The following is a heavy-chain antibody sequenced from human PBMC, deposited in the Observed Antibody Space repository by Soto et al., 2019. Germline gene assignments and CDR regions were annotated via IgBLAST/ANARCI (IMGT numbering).Heavy chain of an antibody. CDR2: IYYSGST. CDR1: GGSISGYY. V-gene: IGHV4-59*01. J-gene: IGHJ5*02. CDR3: VRTDYYDNWFDP. D-gene: IGHD3-22*01. Sequence: SETLSLTCTVSGGSISGYYWSWIRQPPGKGLEWIGYIYYSGSTNYNPSLKSRVTISVDTSKNQFSLKLSSVTAADTDVYYCVRTDYYDNWFDPWCQGILVTVS.